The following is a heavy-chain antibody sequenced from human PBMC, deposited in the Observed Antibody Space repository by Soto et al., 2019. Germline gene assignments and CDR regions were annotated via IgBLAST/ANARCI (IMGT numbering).Heavy chain of an antibody. V-gene: IGHV3-23*01. CDR2: ISGSGGST. CDR3: AKHQSYYYYGMDV. CDR1: GFTFSTYA. Sequence: PVGSLRLSCAASGFTFSTYAMSWVRQAPGKGLEWVSAISGSGGSTYYADSVKGRFTISRDNSKNTLYLQMNSLRAEDTAVYYCAKHQSYYYYGMDVWGQGTSVTVSS. J-gene: IGHJ6*02.